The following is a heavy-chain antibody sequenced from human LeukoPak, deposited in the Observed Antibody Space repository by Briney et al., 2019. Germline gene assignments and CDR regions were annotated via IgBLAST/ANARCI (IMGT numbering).Heavy chain of an antibody. V-gene: IGHV3-43*02. CDR1: GFTFDDYA. CDR3: TKDGHSCHFDY. J-gene: IGHJ4*02. Sequence: GGSLRLSCAASGFTFDDYAMHWVSQAPGKGLEWVSLISEDGSSTYYADSVKGRFTISRDNSKNSLYLQMSSLRTEDTALYYCTKDGHSCHFDYWGQGTLVTVSS. CDR2: ISEDGSST. D-gene: IGHD4-11*01.